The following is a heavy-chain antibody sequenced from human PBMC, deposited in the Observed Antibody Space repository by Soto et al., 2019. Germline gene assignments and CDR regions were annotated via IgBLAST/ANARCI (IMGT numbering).Heavy chain of an antibody. CDR1: GGSFSGYY. J-gene: IGHJ5*02. CDR3: ARDAASLHPARFDP. V-gene: IGHV4-34*01. CDR2: INHSGST. Sequence: QVQLQQWGAGLLKPSETLSLTCAVYGGSFSGYYWSWIRQPPGKGLEWIGEINHSGSTNYNPSLKSRLTISVDTSKNQCSRKLGSVTAADTAVYYCARDAASLHPARFDPWGQGTLVTVSS. D-gene: IGHD6-25*01.